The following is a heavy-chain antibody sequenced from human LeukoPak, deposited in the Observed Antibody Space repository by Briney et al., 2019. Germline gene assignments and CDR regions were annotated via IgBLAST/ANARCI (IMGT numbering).Heavy chain of an antibody. CDR2: IYYTGST. J-gene: IGHJ5*02. CDR1: GGSISSYY. V-gene: IGHV4-59*01. Sequence: SETLSLTCTVPGGSISSYYWSWLRQPPGKGLEWIGYIYYTGSTNYNPSLKSRVTISVDTSKNQFSLKVSSVTAADTAVYYCARFFLSSSWGWFDPWGQGTLVTVSS. CDR3: ARFFLSSSWGWFDP. D-gene: IGHD6-13*01.